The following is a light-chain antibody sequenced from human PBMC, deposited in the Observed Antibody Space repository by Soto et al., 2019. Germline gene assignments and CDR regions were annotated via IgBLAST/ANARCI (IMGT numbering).Light chain of an antibody. CDR3: QQYNNWPPYT. CDR1: QSVSSN. CDR2: GAS. J-gene: IGKJ2*01. V-gene: IGKV3-15*01. Sequence: EIVMTQSPATLSVSPGERATLSCRASQSVSSNLAWYQQKPGQAPRLLIYGASTRATGIPARFSGSGSETEFTLTISRLQSEDFAVYYCQQYNNWPPYTFGQGTKLEIK.